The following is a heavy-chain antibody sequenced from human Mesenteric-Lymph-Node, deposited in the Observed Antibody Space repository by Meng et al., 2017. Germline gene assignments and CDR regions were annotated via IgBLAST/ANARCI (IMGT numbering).Heavy chain of an antibody. CDR3: ARGKQDAWELLAY. D-gene: IGHD1-26*01. CDR2: IDDSGST. Sequence: QAQESGPGAGTPSGTLSLTCGVSGVSISSNIRWTWVRQPPGKGLEWIGDIDDSGSTNYNPSLNSRISISLDKSKNHFSLKVNSVTAADTAVYYCARGKQDAWELLAYWGQGALVTVSS. CDR1: GVSISSNIR. V-gene: IGHV4-4*02. J-gene: IGHJ4*02.